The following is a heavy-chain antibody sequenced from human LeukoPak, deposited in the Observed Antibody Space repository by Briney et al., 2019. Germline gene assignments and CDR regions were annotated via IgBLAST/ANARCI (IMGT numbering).Heavy chain of an antibody. CDR2: IYEGGSS. D-gene: IGHD6-19*01. CDR3: ATPGRIAVAGQFDF. J-gene: IGHJ4*02. V-gene: IGHV4-39*01. Sequence: SETLSLTCTVSGDSISTTTYYWGWIRQPPGEGLEWIGYIYEGGSSYYNPSLKSRVTISADTSKNQISLMLHSATAADTAIYYCATPGRIAVAGQFDFWGQGILVTVSS. CDR1: GDSISTTTYY.